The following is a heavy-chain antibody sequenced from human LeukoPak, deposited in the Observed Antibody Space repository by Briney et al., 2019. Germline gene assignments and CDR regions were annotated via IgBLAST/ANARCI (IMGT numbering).Heavy chain of an antibody. CDR1: GFTFSSYA. V-gene: IGHV3-23*01. CDR3: ATRDPGHFCSGGGCYAALDY. CDR2: ISGSGGSS. D-gene: IGHD2-15*01. J-gene: IGHJ4*02. Sequence: PRGSLRLSCAASGFTFSSYAMTWVRQAPGKGLEWVSAISGSGGSSYYAASVKGGFTISRDNSKNTLFLQMNSLRAEDTTVYYCATRDPGHFCSGGGCYAALDYWGQGTLVTVSS.